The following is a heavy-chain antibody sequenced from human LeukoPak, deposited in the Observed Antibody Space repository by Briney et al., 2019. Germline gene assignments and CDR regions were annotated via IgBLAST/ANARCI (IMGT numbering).Heavy chain of an antibody. D-gene: IGHD6-6*01. CDR2: IYYSGST. CDR1: GGSISSAGYY. V-gene: IGHV4-31*03. CDR3: ARDSKGLYSSSSSDYYMDV. Sequence: SQTLSLTCTVSGGSISSAGYYWSWIRQHPGKGLEWIGYIYYSGSTYYNPSLMSRVTISVDTSKKQLSLKLSSVTAADTAVYYCARDSKGLYSSSSSDYYMDVWGKGTTVTVSS. J-gene: IGHJ6*03.